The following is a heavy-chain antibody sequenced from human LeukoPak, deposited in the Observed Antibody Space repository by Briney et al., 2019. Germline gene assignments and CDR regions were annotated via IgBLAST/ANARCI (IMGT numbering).Heavy chain of an antibody. V-gene: IGHV4-59*08. CDR1: GASISDYY. CDR3: VRHGDLTMFRGVIDY. J-gene: IGHJ4*02. Sequence: SETLSLTCTVSGASISDYYWSWIRQPPGKGLEWIGYIYYSGRTNYNPSLKSRVTMSVDTSNNQFSLNLRSVTAADTAVYYCVRHGDLTMFRGVIDYWGQGTQVTASS. CDR2: IYYSGRT. D-gene: IGHD3-10*01.